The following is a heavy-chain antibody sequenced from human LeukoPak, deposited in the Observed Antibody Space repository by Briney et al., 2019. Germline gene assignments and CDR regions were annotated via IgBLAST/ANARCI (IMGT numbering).Heavy chain of an antibody. Sequence: PGRSLRLSCAASGFTFSSYAMHWVRQAPGKGLEWVAVISYDGSNRYYADSVKGRFTISRDSSKNTLYLQMNSLRAEDTAVYYCARLYYYDSSGYHYYYGMDVWGQGTTVTVSS. CDR2: ISYDGSNR. CDR1: GFTFSSYA. V-gene: IGHV3-30*04. D-gene: IGHD3-22*01. J-gene: IGHJ6*02. CDR3: ARLYYYDSSGYHYYYGMDV.